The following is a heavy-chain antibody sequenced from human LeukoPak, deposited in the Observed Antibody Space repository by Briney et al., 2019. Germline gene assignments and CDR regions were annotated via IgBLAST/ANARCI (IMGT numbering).Heavy chain of an antibody. CDR3: ARYLGGSGWFHFDY. D-gene: IGHD6-19*01. CDR2: IYYGGST. Sequence: SETLSLTCTVSGGSISSSTYSWGWIRQPPGKGLEWIGSIYYGGSTYYNPSLKSRVTISVDTSKNQFSLKLSSVTAADTAVYYCARYLGGSGWFHFDYWGQGTLVTVSS. J-gene: IGHJ4*02. CDR1: GGSISSSTYS. V-gene: IGHV4-39*01.